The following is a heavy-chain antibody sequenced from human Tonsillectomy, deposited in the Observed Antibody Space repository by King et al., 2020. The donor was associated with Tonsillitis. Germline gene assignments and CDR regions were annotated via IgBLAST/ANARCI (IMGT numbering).Heavy chain of an antibody. J-gene: IGHJ6*03. V-gene: IGHV4-59*08. CDR3: ATYNWNYSYMDV. CDR1: GGSISGYY. CDR2: IYYSGST. Sequence: VQLQESGPGLVKPSETLSLTCTVSGGSISGYYWSWIRQPPGEGLEWVGYIYYSGSTNYNPSLQSGIIIFVDTSKNLYSLHLRSVTAADTAVYYCATYNWNYSYMDVWGKGTTVTVSS. D-gene: IGHD1-20*01.